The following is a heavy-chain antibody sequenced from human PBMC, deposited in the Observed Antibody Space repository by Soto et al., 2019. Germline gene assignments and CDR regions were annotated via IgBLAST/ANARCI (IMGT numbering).Heavy chain of an antibody. D-gene: IGHD2-15*01. CDR3: PRGAGRGNCTGNTCYSPYNYYGMDV. V-gene: IGHV6-1*01. CDR2: TYYRSKWYD. CDR1: GDSVSSNSAA. Sequence: SQTLSLTCAISGDSVSSNSAAWNWVRQSPSRGLEWLGRTYYRSKWYDDYAVSVKSRITIKPDTSKNQFSLQLNYVTPEDSAVYYGPRGAGRGNCTGNTCYSPYNYYGMDVWGQGTTVTVSS. J-gene: IGHJ6*02.